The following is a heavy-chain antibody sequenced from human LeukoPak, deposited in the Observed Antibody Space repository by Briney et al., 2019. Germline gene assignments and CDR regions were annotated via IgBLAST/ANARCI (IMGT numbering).Heavy chain of an antibody. D-gene: IGHD3-22*01. J-gene: IGHJ4*02. CDR2: MSGSDGST. V-gene: IGHV3-23*01. CDR1: GFTFSSYA. CDR3: AKHFYESSGYSR. Sequence: QTGGSLRLSCAASGFTFSSYAMSWVRQAPGKGLEWVSAMSGSDGSTYYADSVKGRFTVSRDNSKNSLYLQMKSLRADDTAVYYCAKHFYESSGYSRWGQGVLVTVSS.